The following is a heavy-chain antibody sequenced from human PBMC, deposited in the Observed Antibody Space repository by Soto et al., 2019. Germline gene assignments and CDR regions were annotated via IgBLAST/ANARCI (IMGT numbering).Heavy chain of an antibody. CDR1: GYTFTSYD. CDR3: ASESQWVIDY. J-gene: IGHJ4*02. V-gene: IGHV1-8*01. Sequence: QVQLVQSGAEVKKPGASVKVSCKASGYTFTSYDINWVRQATGQGLEWMGWMNPNSGNTGYAQKFQGRVTMTRNTSIRTAYMELSNLRSEDAAVYYCASESQWVIDYWGQGTLVTVSS. CDR2: MNPNSGNT. D-gene: IGHD6-19*01.